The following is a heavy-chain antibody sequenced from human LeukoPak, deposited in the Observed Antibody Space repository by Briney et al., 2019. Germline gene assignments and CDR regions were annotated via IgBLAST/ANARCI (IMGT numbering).Heavy chain of an antibody. CDR2: INPSGGTT. J-gene: IGHJ4*02. D-gene: IGHD5-18*01. CDR3: FVGGDVDTPPIDY. V-gene: IGHV1-46*01. CDR1: GYTFTSYY. Sequence: GASVKVSCKASGYTFTSYYMHWVRQAPGQGLEWMGIINPSGGTTSYAQQFQGRVTMTRDTSTSTVYMELSSLRSEDTAVYYCFVGGDVDTPPIDYWGQGTLVTVSS.